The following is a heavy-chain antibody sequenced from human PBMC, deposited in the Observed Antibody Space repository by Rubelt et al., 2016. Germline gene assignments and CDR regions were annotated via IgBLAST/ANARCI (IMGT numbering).Heavy chain of an antibody. Sequence: QVQLQESGPGLVKPSETLSLTCTVSGDSIITYYWSWIRQPPGKGLEWLGYIFYSGSTNDNPSLKSRVTISVDTSKNQFSLKRSVVTAADTAVYYGARQPSSHTSGFLGGMDVWGQGTTVTVSS. J-gene: IGHJ6*02. D-gene: IGHD5-12*01. CDR3: ARQPSSHTSGFLGGMDV. CDR2: IFYSGST. CDR1: GDSIITYY. V-gene: IGHV4-59*08.